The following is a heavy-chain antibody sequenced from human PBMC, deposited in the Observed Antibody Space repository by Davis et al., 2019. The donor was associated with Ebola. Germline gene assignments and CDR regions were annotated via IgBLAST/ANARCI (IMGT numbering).Heavy chain of an antibody. D-gene: IGHD4-17*01. CDR2: VHYNAN. Sequence: PSETLSLTCTVSGVSISTGYWNWVRQPPGKGLEWIGDVHYNANHLNPSLKSRVTVSAEASKNQFSLKLTSVTAADTAVYYCARRVVSTAVTTRDNWLDPWGQGTLVIVSS. V-gene: IGHV4-59*08. CDR1: GVSISTGY. CDR3: ARRVVSTAVTTRDNWLDP. J-gene: IGHJ5*02.